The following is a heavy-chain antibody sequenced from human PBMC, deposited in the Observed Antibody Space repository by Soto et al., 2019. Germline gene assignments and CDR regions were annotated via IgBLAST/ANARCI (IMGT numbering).Heavy chain of an antibody. D-gene: IGHD2-2*01. Sequence: GALRLSCAASGFTFSNFAMTWVRQAPGKGLEWVSSIGSHISGGAGTTFYADSVKGSFTISRDNSKSTLYLQMNSLRAEDRDVYYCAKLGTMSSLNIVLVVITLAAPAVCETWGQGTMVTV. V-gene: IGHV3-23*01. CDR3: AKLGTMSSLNIVLVVITLAAPAVCET. CDR2: IGSHISGGAGTT. J-gene: IGHJ3*01. CDR1: GFTFSNFA.